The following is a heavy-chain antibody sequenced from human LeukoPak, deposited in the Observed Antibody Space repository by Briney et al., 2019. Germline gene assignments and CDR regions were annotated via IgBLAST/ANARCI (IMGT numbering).Heavy chain of an antibody. D-gene: IGHD3-22*01. CDR2: IRSKAYGGTT. Sequence: PGESLRLSCAASGFTFSNYAMHWVRQAPGKGLEWVGFIRSKAYGGTTEYAASVKGRFTISRDDSKSIAYLQMNSLKTEDTAVYYCTRDVRITMIVVAPHDYWGQGTLVTVSS. CDR1: GFTFSNYA. J-gene: IGHJ4*02. CDR3: TRDVRITMIVVAPHDY. V-gene: IGHV3-49*04.